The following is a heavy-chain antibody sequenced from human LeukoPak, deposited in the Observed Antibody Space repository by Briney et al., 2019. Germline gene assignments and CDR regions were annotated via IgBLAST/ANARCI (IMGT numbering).Heavy chain of an antibody. D-gene: IGHD6-13*01. Sequence: GRSLRLSCAASGFTFDDYAMHWVRQAPGKGLEWVSGISWNSGDLGYADSVKGRFTISRDNSKNTLYPQMNSLRAEDTAVYYCAKFVGSSWYYAFDIWGQGTMVTVSS. V-gene: IGHV3-9*01. J-gene: IGHJ3*02. CDR1: GFTFDDYA. CDR3: AKFVGSSWYYAFDI. CDR2: ISWNSGDL.